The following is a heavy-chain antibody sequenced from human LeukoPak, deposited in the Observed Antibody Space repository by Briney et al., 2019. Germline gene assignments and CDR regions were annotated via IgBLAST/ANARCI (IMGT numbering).Heavy chain of an antibody. CDR3: ARWGYAPSNAFDI. D-gene: IGHD5-18*01. CDR1: GGSISSSSYY. CDR2: IYYSGGT. Sequence: SETLSLTCTVSGGSISSSSYYWGWIRQPPGKGLEWIGSIYYSGGTYYNPSLKSRVTISVDTSKNQFSLKLSSVTAADTAVYYCARWGYAPSNAFDIWGQGTMVTVSS. J-gene: IGHJ3*02. V-gene: IGHV4-39*07.